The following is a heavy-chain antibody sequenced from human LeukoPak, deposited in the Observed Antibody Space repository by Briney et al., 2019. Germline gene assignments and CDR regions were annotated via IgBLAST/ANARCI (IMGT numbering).Heavy chain of an antibody. Sequence: EASVKVSCKASGYTFTSYDINWERQAPGQGLEWMGWMNPNSGNTGYAQKFQGRVTMTRNTSISTAYMELSSLRSEDTAVYYCARWGRITMVRGVKTTFDYWGQGTLVTVSS. D-gene: IGHD3-10*01. CDR3: ARWGRITMVRGVKTTFDY. J-gene: IGHJ4*02. V-gene: IGHV1-8*01. CDR2: MNPNSGNT. CDR1: GYTFTSYD.